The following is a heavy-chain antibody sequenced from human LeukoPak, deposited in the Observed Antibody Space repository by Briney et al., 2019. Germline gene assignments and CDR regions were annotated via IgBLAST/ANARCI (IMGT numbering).Heavy chain of an antibody. Sequence: MTSETLSLTCTVSGGSISSYYWGWIRQPPGKGLEWIGSIYYSGSTYYNPSLKSRVTISVDTSKNQFPLKLSSVTAADTAVYYCARHRERSYNYWGQGTLVTVSS. V-gene: IGHV4-39*06. J-gene: IGHJ4*02. CDR2: IYYSGST. D-gene: IGHD1-14*01. CDR3: ARHRERSYNY. CDR1: GGSISSYY.